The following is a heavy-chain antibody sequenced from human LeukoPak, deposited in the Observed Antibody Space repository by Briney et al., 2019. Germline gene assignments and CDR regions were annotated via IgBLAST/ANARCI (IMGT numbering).Heavy chain of an antibody. Sequence: GGSLRLSCAASGFTFSTYAMSWVRQAPGEGLEWVSGISASAGSTYYADSVKGRFTISRDNSKNTLYLQMNSLRAEDTAVYYCARVHYDSSGYQYYFDYWGQGTLVTVSS. CDR1: GFTFSTYA. D-gene: IGHD3-22*01. J-gene: IGHJ4*02. V-gene: IGHV3-23*01. CDR2: ISASAGST. CDR3: ARVHYDSSGYQYYFDY.